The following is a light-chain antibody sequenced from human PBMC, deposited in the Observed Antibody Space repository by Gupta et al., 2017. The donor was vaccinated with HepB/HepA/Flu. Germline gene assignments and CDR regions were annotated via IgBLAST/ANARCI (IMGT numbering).Light chain of an antibody. Sequence: QSALTQPASVSGSPGQSITISCTGTSSDVGGYNYVSWYQQHPGKAPKVMIYDVTNRPSGVSNRFSGSKSGNTASLTISWLQAEDEADYYCSSYTSNSTPYVFGTGTKVTVL. CDR1: SSDVGGYNY. CDR3: SSYTSNSTPYV. CDR2: DVT. V-gene: IGLV2-14*01. J-gene: IGLJ1*01.